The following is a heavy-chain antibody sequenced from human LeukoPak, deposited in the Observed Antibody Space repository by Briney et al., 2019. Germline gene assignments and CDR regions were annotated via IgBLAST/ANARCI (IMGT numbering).Heavy chain of an antibody. CDR3: ANQMAVDYFDY. CDR2: ISYDGKQE. D-gene: IGHD5-24*01. J-gene: IGHJ4*02. Sequence: VGSLRLSCAASGFPFSNFGMHWVRQAPGKGLEWVALISYDGKQEYYTYSVTCRFTTSRDNAKNTVYLQMNSLKPEETAVYYCANQMAVDYFDYWGQGTLVTVSS. V-gene: IGHV3-30*18. CDR1: GFPFSNFG.